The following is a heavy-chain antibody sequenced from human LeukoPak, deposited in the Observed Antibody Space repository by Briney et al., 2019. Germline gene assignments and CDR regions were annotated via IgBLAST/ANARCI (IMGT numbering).Heavy chain of an antibody. D-gene: IGHD6-13*01. Sequence: GGSLRLSCAASGFTFSSYSMLWVRQAPGKGLEWVSYISSSSSTIYYADSVKGRFTISRDNAKNSLYLQMNTLRAEDTAVYFCARVKQQLVRLLGRDTTYYYYYYMDVWGKGTTVTVSS. CDR1: GFTFSSYS. J-gene: IGHJ6*03. V-gene: IGHV3-48*01. CDR3: ARVKQQLVRLLGRDTTYYYYYYMDV. CDR2: ISSSSSTI.